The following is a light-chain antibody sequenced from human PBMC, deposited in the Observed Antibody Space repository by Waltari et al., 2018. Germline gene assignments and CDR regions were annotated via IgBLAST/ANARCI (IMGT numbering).Light chain of an antibody. CDR2: GAS. CDR1: QSVNGNY. CDR3: QQYGNAPRT. J-gene: IGKJ1*01. V-gene: IGKV3-20*01. Sequence: EIVLTQSPGTLSLSPGERATLSCRARQSVNGNYLAWYQQKPGQAPRLLIYGASGRATGIPDRFSGSGSGSDFTLTIDRLEPEDFAVYYCQQYGNAPRTFGQGTKVEIE.